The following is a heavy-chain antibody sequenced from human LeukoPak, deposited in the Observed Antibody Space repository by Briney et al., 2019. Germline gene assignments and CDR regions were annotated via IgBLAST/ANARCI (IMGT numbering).Heavy chain of an antibody. J-gene: IGHJ2*01. CDR2: ISSSSSYI. Sequence: GGSLRLSCAASGFTFSSYSMNWVRQAPGKGLEWVSSISSSSSYIYYADSVRGRLTISRDNAKNSLYLRMNSLRAEDTAVYYCARDHRADWYFDLWGRGTLVTVSS. V-gene: IGHV3-21*01. CDR1: GFTFSSYS. D-gene: IGHD3-10*01. CDR3: ARDHRADWYFDL.